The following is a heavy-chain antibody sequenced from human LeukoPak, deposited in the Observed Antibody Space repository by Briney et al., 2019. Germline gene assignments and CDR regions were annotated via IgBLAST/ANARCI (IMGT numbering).Heavy chain of an antibody. CDR1: GGSISSYY. D-gene: IGHD6-13*01. V-gene: IGHV4-59*08. CDR2: IYYSGST. Sequence: KPSETLSPTCTVSGGSISSYYWSWIRQPPGKGLEWIGYIYYSGSTNYNPSLKSRVTISVDTSKNQFSLKLSSVTAADTAVYYCARHVWQQLDAFDIWGQGTMVTASS. CDR3: ARHVWQQLDAFDI. J-gene: IGHJ3*02.